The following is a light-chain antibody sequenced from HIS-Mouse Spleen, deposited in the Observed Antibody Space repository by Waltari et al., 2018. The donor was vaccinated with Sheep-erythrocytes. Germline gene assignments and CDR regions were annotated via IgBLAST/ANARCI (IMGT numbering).Light chain of an antibody. CDR3: SSYAGSNNGV. CDR2: EVS. Sequence: HSALTRPPSQSGSPGNSVRTPCPESISDVCGSKDVSWYQQHPGKAPKLMIYEVSKRPSGVPDRFSGSKSGNTASLTVSGLQAEDEADYYCSSYAGSNNGVFGGGTKLTVL. J-gene: IGLJ3*02. V-gene: IGLV2-8*01. CDR1: ISDVCGSKD.